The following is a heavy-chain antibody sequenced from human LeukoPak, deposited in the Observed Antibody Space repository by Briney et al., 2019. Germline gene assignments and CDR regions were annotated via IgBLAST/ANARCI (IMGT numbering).Heavy chain of an antibody. J-gene: IGHJ4*02. Sequence: ASVKVSCKASGGTFSSYAISWVRQAPGQGLEWMGIINPSGGSTSYAQKFQGRVTMTRDTSTSTVYMELSSLRSEDTAVYYCARGSVRGGWYFMDYWGQGTLVTVSS. D-gene: IGHD6-19*01. CDR1: GGTFSSYA. V-gene: IGHV1-46*01. CDR2: INPSGGST. CDR3: ARGSVRGGWYFMDY.